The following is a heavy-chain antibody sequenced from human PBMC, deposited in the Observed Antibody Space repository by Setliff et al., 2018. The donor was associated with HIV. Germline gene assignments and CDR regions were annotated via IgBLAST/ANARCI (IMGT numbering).Heavy chain of an antibody. Sequence: PSETLSLTCSVSGGSVGSGSYYWSWIRQSPGKGLEWLGYIYYSGSTTYNPSLKSRVTMSIDTSKNQFSLKLRSVTAADTAVYYCARDPPGYGDSNDYWGQGTRVTVSS. CDR2: IYYSGST. V-gene: IGHV4-61*01. CDR1: GGSVGSGSYY. D-gene: IGHD4-17*01. J-gene: IGHJ4*02. CDR3: ARDPPGYGDSNDY.